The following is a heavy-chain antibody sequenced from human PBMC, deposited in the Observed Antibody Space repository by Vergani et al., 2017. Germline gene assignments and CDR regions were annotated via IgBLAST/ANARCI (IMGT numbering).Heavy chain of an antibody. CDR2: ISSSSSYI. CDR3: AKDIRGDRDYWYFDL. V-gene: IGHV3-21*04. J-gene: IGHJ2*01. Sequence: EVQLLESGGGLVQPGGSLRLSCAASGFTFSIYAMSWVRQAPGKGLEWVSSISSSSSYIYYADSVKGRFTISRDNAKNSLYLQMNSLRAEDTALYYCAKDIRGDRDYWYFDLWGRGTLVTVSS. CDR1: GFTFSIYA. D-gene: IGHD2-21*02.